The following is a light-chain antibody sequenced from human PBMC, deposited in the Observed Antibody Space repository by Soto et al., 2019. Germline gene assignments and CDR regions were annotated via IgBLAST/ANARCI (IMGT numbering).Light chain of an antibody. CDR1: QTVRNNY. J-gene: IGKJ4*01. Sequence: EFVLTQSPGTLSLSPGERATLSCRASQTVRNNYLAWYQQKPGQAPRLLIYDASSRATGIPDRFSGSGFGTEFTLTISSLQSEDLAVYYCQQYNHWPLTFGGGTKVDIK. CDR2: DAS. CDR3: QQYNHWPLT. V-gene: IGKV3D-20*02.